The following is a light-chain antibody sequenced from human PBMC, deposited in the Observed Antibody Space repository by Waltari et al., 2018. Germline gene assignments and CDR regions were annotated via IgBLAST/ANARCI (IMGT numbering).Light chain of an antibody. Sequence: QSVLPQPPSASGTPGQRVTTPCSGSSSNIGSNLVNWYQQLPGTAPKLLIYSNNQRPSGVPDRFSGSKSGTSASLAISGLQSEDEADYYCAAWDDSLNGPVFGGGTKLTVL. CDR3: AAWDDSLNGPV. J-gene: IGLJ2*01. CDR1: SSNIGSNL. V-gene: IGLV1-44*01. CDR2: SNN.